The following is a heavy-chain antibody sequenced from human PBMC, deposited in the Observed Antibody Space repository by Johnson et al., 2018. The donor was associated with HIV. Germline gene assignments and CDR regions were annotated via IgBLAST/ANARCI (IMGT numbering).Heavy chain of an antibody. V-gene: IGHV3-13*01. CDR3: AKDRGRPGTPAGVDI. Sequence: VQLVESGGGLVQPGGSLRLSCAASGFTFSSYDIHWVRQGTGKGLEWVSAIGTAGDTYYAGSVKGRFTIPRENAKNSLYLQMNSLRAGDTAVYYCAKDRGRPGTPAGVDIWGQGTMVTVSS. D-gene: IGHD3-16*01. J-gene: IGHJ3*02. CDR2: IGTAGDT. CDR1: GFTFSSYD.